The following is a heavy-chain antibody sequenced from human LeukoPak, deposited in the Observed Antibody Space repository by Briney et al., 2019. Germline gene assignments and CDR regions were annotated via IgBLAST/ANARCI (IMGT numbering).Heavy chain of an antibody. J-gene: IGHJ4*02. CDR2: VSLEGVR. CDR3: SRENGAFSPFGY. Sequence: SSDTLSLTCGVSGGSITTTNWWSWVRPFPGQGLQWIGEVSLEGVRNYNPSLTSRATMSLDSAKNLLSLNLNSVTAADTAVYYCSRENGAFSPFGYGGQGILVTV. V-gene: IGHV4-4*02. D-gene: IGHD2-8*01. CDR1: GGSITTTNW.